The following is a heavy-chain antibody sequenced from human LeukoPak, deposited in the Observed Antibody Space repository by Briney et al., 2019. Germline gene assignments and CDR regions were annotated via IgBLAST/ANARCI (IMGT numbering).Heavy chain of an antibody. CDR1: GGTFSSYA. J-gene: IGHJ4*02. Sequence: GASVKVSCKASGGTFSSYAISWVRQAPGQGLEWMGGISPIFGTANYAQKFEGRVTITADESTSTAYMELSSLRSEDTAVYYCARVLRGSFDYWGQGTLVTVSS. V-gene: IGHV1-69*13. CDR2: ISPIFGTA. CDR3: ARVLRGSFDY. D-gene: IGHD3-10*01.